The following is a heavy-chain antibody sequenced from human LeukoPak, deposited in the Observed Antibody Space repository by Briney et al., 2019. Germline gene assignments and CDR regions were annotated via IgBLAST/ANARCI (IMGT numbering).Heavy chain of an antibody. CDR2: IYTSGST. V-gene: IGHV4-61*02. J-gene: IGHJ4*02. CDR3: ARDFCSSTSCYPYYFDY. CDR1: GGSISSGSYY. Sequence: SETLSLTCTVSGGSISSGSYYWSWIRQPAGKGLEWIGRIYTSGSTNYNPSLKSRVTISVDTSKNQLSLKLSSVTAADTAVYYCARDFCSSTSCYPYYFDYWGQGTLVTVSS. D-gene: IGHD2-2*01.